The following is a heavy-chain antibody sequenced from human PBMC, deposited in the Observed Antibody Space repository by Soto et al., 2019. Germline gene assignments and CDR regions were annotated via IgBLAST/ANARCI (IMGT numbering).Heavy chain of an antibody. J-gene: IGHJ4*02. Sequence: GALRLSCAASGFTFSSYSMNWVRQAPGKGLEWVSSISSSSSYIYYADSVKGRFTISRDNAKNSLYLQMNSLRAEDTAVYYCARGTSSGWLLSTFDYWGQGTLVTVSS. V-gene: IGHV3-21*01. CDR2: ISSSSSYI. CDR1: GFTFSSYS. CDR3: ARGTSSGWLLSTFDY. D-gene: IGHD6-19*01.